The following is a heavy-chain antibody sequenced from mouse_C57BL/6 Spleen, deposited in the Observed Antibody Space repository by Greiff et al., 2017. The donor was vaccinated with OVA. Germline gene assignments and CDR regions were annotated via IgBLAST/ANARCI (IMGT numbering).Heavy chain of an antibody. CDR3: ARWDSTLVSYYAMDY. Sequence: EVQVVESGGGLVQPGGSLSLSCAASGFTFTDYYMSWVRQPPGKALEWLGFIRNKANGYTTEYSASVKGRFTISRDNSQSILYLQMNALRAEDSATYYCARWDSTLVSYYAMDYWGQGTSVTVSS. J-gene: IGHJ4*01. V-gene: IGHV7-3*01. CDR1: GFTFTDYY. CDR2: IRNKANGYTT. D-gene: IGHD1-1*01.